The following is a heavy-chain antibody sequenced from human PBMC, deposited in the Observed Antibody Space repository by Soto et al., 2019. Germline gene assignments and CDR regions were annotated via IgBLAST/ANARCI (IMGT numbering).Heavy chain of an antibody. CDR1: GFTFGDYN. CDR2: ISYSETNA. Sequence: EVQLVESGGGLVKPGGSLRLSCAASGFTFGDYNMNWVRQAPGKGLEWVSSISYSETNAHYAESVKGRFTISRDNAKHSLLPQRTSLRAVDTSVSYWARGDGPSLFQPVDSWGQGTVVTASS. J-gene: IGHJ4*02. D-gene: IGHD2-2*01. V-gene: IGHV3-21*06. CDR3: ARGDGPSLFQPVDS.